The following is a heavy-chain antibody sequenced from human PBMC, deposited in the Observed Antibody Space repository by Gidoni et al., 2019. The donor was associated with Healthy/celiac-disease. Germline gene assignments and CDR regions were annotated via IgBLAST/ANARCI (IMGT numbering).Heavy chain of an antibody. V-gene: IGHV3-30-3*01. J-gene: IGHJ4*02. CDR2: ISYDGSNK. Sequence: QVQLVESGGGVVQPGRSLRLSCAASGFTFSSYAMPWVRQAPGKGLEWVAVISYDGSNKYYADSVKGRFTISRDNSKNTLYLQMNSLRAEDTAVYYCAHLQEGGYCSGGSCYNFDYWGQGTLVTVSS. D-gene: IGHD2-15*01. CDR3: AHLQEGGYCSGGSCYNFDY. CDR1: GFTFSSYA.